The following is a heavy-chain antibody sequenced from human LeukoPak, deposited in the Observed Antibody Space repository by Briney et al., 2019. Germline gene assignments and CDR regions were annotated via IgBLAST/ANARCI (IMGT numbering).Heavy chain of an antibody. CDR3: ARLGPYYDFWSGYLPIDY. J-gene: IGHJ4*02. CDR2: IFYTGNT. V-gene: IGHV4-39*01. CDR1: GGSISSSNYY. Sequence: SETLSLTCTVSGGSISSSNYYWGRIRQPRGKGLEWIGSIFYTGNTYDNPSLKSRVIMSVDTSKNQFSLKLSSVTAADTAMYYCARLGPYYDFWSGYLPIDYWGQGTLVTVSS. D-gene: IGHD3-3*01.